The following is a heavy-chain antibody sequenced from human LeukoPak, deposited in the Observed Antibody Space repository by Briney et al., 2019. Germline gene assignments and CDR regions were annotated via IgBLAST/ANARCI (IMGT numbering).Heavy chain of an antibody. J-gene: IGHJ5*02. CDR1: GFTFSSYA. Sequence: QPGGSLRLSCAASGFTFSSYAMSWVRQAPGKGLEWVASIDQDGSDKFSVGSVRGRFTISRDNARNSMYLQMSSLRAEDTAVYYCARASLGWFDPWGQGTLVTVSS. CDR2: IDQDGSDK. CDR3: ARASLGWFDP. D-gene: IGHD7-27*01. V-gene: IGHV3-7*01.